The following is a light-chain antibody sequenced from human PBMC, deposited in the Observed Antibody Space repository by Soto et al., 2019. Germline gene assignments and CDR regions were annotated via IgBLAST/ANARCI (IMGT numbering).Light chain of an antibody. CDR3: SSFAGGGNPVL. Sequence: QSALTQPPSASGSLGQSVTISCTGTSSDVGGYNYVSWHQQHPGKAPKVMIYEVTKRPPGVPDRFSGSKSGNTASLTVSGLQAEDAADYYCSSFAGGGNPVLLGGGTKLT. CDR2: EVT. CDR1: SSDVGGYNY. V-gene: IGLV2-8*01. J-gene: IGLJ2*01.